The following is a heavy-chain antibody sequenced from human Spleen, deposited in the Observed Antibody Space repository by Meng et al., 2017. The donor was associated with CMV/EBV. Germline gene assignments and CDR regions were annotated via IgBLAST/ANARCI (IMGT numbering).Heavy chain of an antibody. Sequence: ASAVTFGNCARHWGRAAPGWGLQWVSSIRSGGRFRKYADSVKGGFTISKDISKNSVYLQMNNVRVDDTALYYCVRGGDHCRASSCFLWGLGSLVTVSS. CDR2: IRSGGRFR. V-gene: IGHV3-21*01. J-gene: IGHJ4*02. CDR1: AVTFGNCA. CDR3: VRGGDHCRASSCFL. D-gene: IGHD6-13*01.